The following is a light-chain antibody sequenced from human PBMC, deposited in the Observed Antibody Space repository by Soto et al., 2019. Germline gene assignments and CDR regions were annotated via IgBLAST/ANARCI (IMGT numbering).Light chain of an antibody. J-gene: IGKJ2*01. Sequence: DIQMTQSPSSLSASVGDRVTITCRASQSISSYLNWYQQKPGKAPKLLIYAASSLQSGVPSRFSGSGSGTDFTLTISSLQPEDFETYYCQQSYSTPRTFGQVTKLEI. CDR2: AAS. V-gene: IGKV1-39*01. CDR3: QQSYSTPRT. CDR1: QSISSY.